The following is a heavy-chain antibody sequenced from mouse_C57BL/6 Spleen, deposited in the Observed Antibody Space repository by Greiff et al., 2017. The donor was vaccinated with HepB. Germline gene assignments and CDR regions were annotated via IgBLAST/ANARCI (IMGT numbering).Heavy chain of an antibody. CDR3: ARRDYGSQVDY. J-gene: IGHJ2*01. D-gene: IGHD1-1*01. Sequence: EVQLQQSGPELVKPGASVKISCKASGYTFTDYYMNWVKQSHGKSLEWIGDINPNNGGTSYNQKFKGKATLTVDKSSSTAYMELRSLTSEDSAVYYCARRDYGSQVDYWGQGTTLTVSS. CDR2: INPNNGGT. V-gene: IGHV1-26*01. CDR1: GYTFTDYY.